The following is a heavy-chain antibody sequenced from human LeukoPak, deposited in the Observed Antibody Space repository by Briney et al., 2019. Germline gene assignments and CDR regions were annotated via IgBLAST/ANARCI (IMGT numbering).Heavy chain of an antibody. V-gene: IGHV1-24*01. CDR2: FDPEDGET. CDR1: GYTLTELS. J-gene: IGHJ1*01. Sequence: ASVKVSCKVSGYTLTELSMHWVRQAPGKGLEWMGGFDPEDGETIHAQKFQGRVTMTEDTSTDTAYMELSSLRSEDTAVYYCATDLVADSSGYLPFQHWGQGTLVTVSS. D-gene: IGHD3-22*01. CDR3: ATDLVADSSGYLPFQH.